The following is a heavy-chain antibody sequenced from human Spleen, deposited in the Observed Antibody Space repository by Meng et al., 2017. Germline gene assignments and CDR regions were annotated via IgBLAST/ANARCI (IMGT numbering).Heavy chain of an antibody. CDR2: FVNYGDT. D-gene: IGHD3-10*01. Sequence: QAQLLQSGPEVKKPGASVRVSCTASAYASGTYGISWVRQAPGQGLEWMGWFVNYGDTYPAPKFQGRVTMTTDTYTNTVFMELRSLTSDDTAVYYCVKGTPGRSYCDYWGPGTLVTVSS. CDR3: VKGTPGRSYCDY. CDR1: AYASGTYG. V-gene: IGHV1-18*01. J-gene: IGHJ4*02.